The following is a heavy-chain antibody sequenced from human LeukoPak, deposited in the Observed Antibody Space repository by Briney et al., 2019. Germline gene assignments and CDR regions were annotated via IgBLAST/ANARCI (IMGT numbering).Heavy chain of an antibody. CDR3: ARIAMFYYESSGYYSDY. CDR2: IYHRGTT. D-gene: IGHD3-22*01. V-gene: IGHV4-38-2*01. CDR1: GYSISSGYY. Sequence: PSETLSLTCAVSGYSISSGYYWGWIRQSPGKGLEWIGSIYHRGTTYYNPSLKRRVTISVDTSKSQFSLKLSSVTAADTAVYYCARIAMFYYESSGYYSDYWGQGTLVTVS. J-gene: IGHJ4*02.